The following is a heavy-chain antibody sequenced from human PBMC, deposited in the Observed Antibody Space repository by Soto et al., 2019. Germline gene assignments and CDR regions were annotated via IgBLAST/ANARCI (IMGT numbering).Heavy chain of an antibody. CDR1: GGSFSGYY. D-gene: IGHD6-19*01. Sequence: SQTLSLTCAVYGGSFSGYYWSWIRQPPGKGLEWIGEINHSGSTNYNPSLKSRVTISVDTSKNQFSLKLSSVTAADTAVYYCARGRRRGVAGTLPEFDYWGQGTLVTVSS. V-gene: IGHV4-34*01. J-gene: IGHJ4*02. CDR2: INHSGST. CDR3: ARGRRRGVAGTLPEFDY.